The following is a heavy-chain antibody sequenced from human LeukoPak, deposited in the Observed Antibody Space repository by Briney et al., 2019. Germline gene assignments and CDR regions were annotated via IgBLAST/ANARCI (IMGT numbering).Heavy chain of an antibody. D-gene: IGHD3-22*01. Sequence: GASVKVSCKASGYTFTGYYMHWVRQAPGQGLEWMGWINANSGDTNYAQKFQGRVTMTRDTSISTAYMELSRLRSDDTAVYYCPSKWVTYYYNSSAYHYPTDVFDIWGQGTMVTVSS. CDR3: PSKWVTYYYNSSAYHYPTDVFDI. CDR1: GYTFTGYY. V-gene: IGHV1-2*02. J-gene: IGHJ3*02. CDR2: INANSGDT.